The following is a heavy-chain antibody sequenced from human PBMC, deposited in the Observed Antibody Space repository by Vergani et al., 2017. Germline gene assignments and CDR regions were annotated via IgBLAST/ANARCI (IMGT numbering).Heavy chain of an antibody. V-gene: IGHV4-39*07. J-gene: IGHJ6*03. Sequence: QLQLQESGPGLVKPSETLSLTCTVSGGSISSSSYYWGWIRQPPGKGLEWIGSIYYSGSTYYKPSLESRLTLSLDTSKNQFSLKLSSVTAADTAVYYCATDRQKNYFYFYMDVWGKGTTVTVSS. CDR2: IYYSGST. CDR1: GGSISSSSYY. CDR3: ATDRQKNYFYFYMDV.